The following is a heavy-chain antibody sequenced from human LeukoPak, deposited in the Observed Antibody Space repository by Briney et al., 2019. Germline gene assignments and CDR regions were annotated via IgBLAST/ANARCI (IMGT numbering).Heavy chain of an antibody. V-gene: IGHV3-21*01. D-gene: IGHD5-12*01. CDR1: GFTFSSYT. Sequence: GALRLSCAAPGFTFSSYTMNWVRQAPGKGLEWVSSISGSSTYTLYADSVMGRFTISRDNAKNSLYLHMSSLRAEDTAVYYCARVRDLYRDYWGQGILVTVSS. CDR2: ISGSSTYT. CDR3: ARVRDLYRDY. J-gene: IGHJ4*02.